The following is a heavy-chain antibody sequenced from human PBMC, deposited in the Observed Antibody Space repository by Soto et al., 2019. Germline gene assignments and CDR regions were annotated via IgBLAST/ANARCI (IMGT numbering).Heavy chain of an antibody. CDR1: GGSISSGGYY. Sequence: SETLSLTCTVSGGSISSGGYYWSWIRQHPGKGLEWIGYIYYSGSTYYNPSLKSRVTISVDTSKNQFSLKLSSVTAADTAVYYCARSIEGIVATTHYYYYGMDVWGQGTTVTVSS. D-gene: IGHD5-12*01. V-gene: IGHV4-31*03. CDR3: ARSIEGIVATTHYYYYGMDV. J-gene: IGHJ6*02. CDR2: IYYSGST.